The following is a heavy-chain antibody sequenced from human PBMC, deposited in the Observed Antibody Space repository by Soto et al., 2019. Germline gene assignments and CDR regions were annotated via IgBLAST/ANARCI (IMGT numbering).Heavy chain of an antibody. CDR2: ISGSGGSI. CDR3: VKGYWKGDV. CDR1: GFTFSTYA. J-gene: IGHJ6*02. Sequence: EVQLLESGGGLVQPGGSLRLSCAASGFTFSTYAMNWVRQAPGNGLEWVSAISGSGGSIHYADSVKGRFTISRDNSQNTLYLRMNSLRDEDTAVYNCVKGYWKGDVWGQGTTVTVSS. V-gene: IGHV3-23*01. D-gene: IGHD1-1*01.